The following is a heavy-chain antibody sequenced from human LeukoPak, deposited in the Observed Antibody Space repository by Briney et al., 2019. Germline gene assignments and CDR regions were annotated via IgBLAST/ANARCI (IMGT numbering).Heavy chain of an antibody. CDR1: GYTFTRYA. CDR2: INAGNGNT. CDR3: AREEQGILTGYYGSDY. J-gene: IGHJ4*02. Sequence: GASVKVSCKASGYTFTRYAMHWVRQAPGQRLEWMGWINAGNGNTKYSQKFQGRVTITRDTSASTAYMELSSLRSEDTAVYYCAREEQGILTGYYGSDYWGQGTLVTVSS. V-gene: IGHV1-3*01. D-gene: IGHD3-9*01.